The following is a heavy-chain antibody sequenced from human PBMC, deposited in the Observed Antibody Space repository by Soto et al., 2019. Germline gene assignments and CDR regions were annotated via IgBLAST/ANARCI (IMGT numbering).Heavy chain of an antibody. J-gene: IGHJ4*02. D-gene: IGHD3-3*01. Sequence: SETLSLTCAVSSGSISSSNWWSWVRQPPGKGLEWIGEIYHSGSTNYNPSLKSRATISVDKSKNQFSLKLSSVTAADTAVYYCARATSSEEYYDFWSGSYFDYWGQGTLVTVSS. CDR2: IYHSGST. V-gene: IGHV4-4*02. CDR1: SGSISSSNW. CDR3: ARATSSEEYYDFWSGSYFDY.